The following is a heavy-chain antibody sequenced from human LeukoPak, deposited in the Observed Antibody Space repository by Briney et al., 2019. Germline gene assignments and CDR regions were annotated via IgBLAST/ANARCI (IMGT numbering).Heavy chain of an antibody. J-gene: IGHJ5*02. Sequence: SETLSLTCTVSGGSMNTSSYYWGWLRQPPGKGLEWIGYIYYTGSTNYNPSLKSRVTISLDTSKNQFSLKLTSVTAADTAVYYCATQEGSSGWFDPWGQGTLVTVSS. CDR3: ATQEGSSGWFDP. D-gene: IGHD1-26*01. V-gene: IGHV4-61*05. CDR1: GGSMNTSSYY. CDR2: IYYTGST.